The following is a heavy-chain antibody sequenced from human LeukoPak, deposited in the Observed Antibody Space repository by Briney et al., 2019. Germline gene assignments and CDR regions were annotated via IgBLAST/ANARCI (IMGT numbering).Heavy chain of an antibody. D-gene: IGHD6-6*01. J-gene: IGHJ3*02. CDR3: ARDRRCSSSPGGAFDI. CDR1: GYTFTGYY. V-gene: IGHV1-2*02. Sequence: ASVKVSCKASGYTFTGYYMHWVRQAPGQGLEWMGWINPNSGGTNYAQKFQGRVTMTRDTSISTAYMELSRLRSDDTAVYYCARDRRCSSSPGGAFDIWGQGTMVTVSS. CDR2: INPNSGGT.